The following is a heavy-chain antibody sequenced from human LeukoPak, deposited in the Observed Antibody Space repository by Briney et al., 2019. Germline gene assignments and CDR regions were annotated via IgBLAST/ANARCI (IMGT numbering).Heavy chain of an antibody. J-gene: IGHJ4*02. CDR1: GFTFSIYA. CDR2: ISYDGNNK. Sequence: GGSLRLSCAASGFTFSIYAMHWVPQAPRKGLEWVAVISYDGNNKYYADSVKGRFTISRDNSKNTLYLQMNSLRAEDTAVYYCARDLVGGWDDSSGYYYGYFDYWGQGTLVTVSS. V-gene: IGHV3-30-3*01. CDR3: ARDLVGGWDDSSGYYYGYFDY. D-gene: IGHD3-22*01.